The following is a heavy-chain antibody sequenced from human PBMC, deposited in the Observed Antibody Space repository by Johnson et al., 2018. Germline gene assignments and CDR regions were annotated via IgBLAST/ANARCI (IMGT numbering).Heavy chain of an antibody. CDR3: ARGRRGYGLQRYQYGDV. CDR2: INSDWSST. CDR1: GFPFSGYW. D-gene: IGHD5-18*01. Sequence: VQLQESGGGLVQPGGSLRLSCAASGFPFSGYWMHWVRQVPGKGLMCVSRINSDWSSTTYADSVQGRFTISRDNAKDTLDLQMNSLRAEDTAVYYCARGRRGYGLQRYQYGDVWGKGTTVTVSS. J-gene: IGHJ6*04. V-gene: IGHV3-74*01.